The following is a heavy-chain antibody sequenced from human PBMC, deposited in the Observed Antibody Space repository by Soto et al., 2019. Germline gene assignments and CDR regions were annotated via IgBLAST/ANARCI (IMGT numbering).Heavy chain of an antibody. J-gene: IGHJ4*02. D-gene: IGHD1-7*01. Sequence: QVHLVESGGGVVQPGGSLRLSCQASGFNFDNYGMHWVRQAPGKGLEWVAVITYDGSFQYYADSVKGRFTISRDNSKNTLSLHLNTLKPEDTAVYHCAKDRVGGTFYTPLAFWGQGTLVTVSS. CDR1: GFNFDNYG. V-gene: IGHV3-30*18. CDR3: AKDRVGGTFYTPLAF. CDR2: ITYDGSFQ.